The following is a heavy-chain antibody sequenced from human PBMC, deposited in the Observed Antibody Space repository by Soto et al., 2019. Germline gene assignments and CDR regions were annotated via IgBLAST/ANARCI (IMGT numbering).Heavy chain of an antibody. CDR2: IYWDDDK. V-gene: IGHV2-5*02. CDR1: GFSLSTSGVG. CDR3: AHRRIGVSQWNYGDFDY. D-gene: IGHD3-3*01. J-gene: IGHJ4*02. Sequence: QITLKESGPTMVKPTQTLTLTCTFSGFSLSTSGVGVGWIRQPPGHALDGLVVIYWDDDKRYSPSLRSRLTISKDTSKNLVVRIMTNVYPEDTATYFCAHRRIGVSQWNYGDFDYWGQGILVTVSS.